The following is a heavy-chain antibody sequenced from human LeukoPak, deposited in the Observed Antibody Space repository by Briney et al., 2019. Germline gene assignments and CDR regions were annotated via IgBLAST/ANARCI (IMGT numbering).Heavy chain of an antibody. CDR3: ARGNYDSSGSLDY. V-gene: IGHV3-33*01. Sequence: GRSLRLSCAASGFTFSSYGMHWVRQAPGKGLEWVAVIWYDGRNKYYADSVKGRFTISRDNSKNTLYLQMNSQRAEDTAVYYCARGNYDSSGSLDYWGQGTLVTVSS. CDR1: GFTFSSYG. CDR2: IWYDGRNK. D-gene: IGHD3-22*01. J-gene: IGHJ4*02.